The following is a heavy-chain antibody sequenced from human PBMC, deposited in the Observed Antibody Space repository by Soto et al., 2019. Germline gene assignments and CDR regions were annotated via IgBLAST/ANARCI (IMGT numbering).Heavy chain of an antibody. CDR1: GFSLSTSGVG. CDR2: IYWSGDE. J-gene: IGHJ3*02. V-gene: IGHV2-5*01. D-gene: IGHD1-7*01. Sequence: QGTLKESGPTLVKPTQTLTLTCAFSGFSLSTSGVGVGWIRQSPGKALEWLALIYWSGDEHYRPSLKSRLTIIKDTSKNHVVLIMTDMEPVDTATYYCARGLGTLPVFAFDIWGQGTMVTVSS. CDR3: ARGLGTLPVFAFDI.